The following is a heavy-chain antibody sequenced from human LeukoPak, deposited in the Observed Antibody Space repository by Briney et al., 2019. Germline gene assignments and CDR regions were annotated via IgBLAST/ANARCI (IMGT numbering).Heavy chain of an antibody. CDR2: ISSSSSYI. J-gene: IGHJ4*02. D-gene: IGHD2-21*02. V-gene: IGHV3-21*01. Sequence: GGSLRLSCAASGFTFSSYSMDWVRQAPGKGLEWVSSISSSSSYIYYADSVKGRFTISRDNAKNSLYLQMNSLRAEDTAVYYCARDNEIXGDYDSNLXXPLDYWGQGTLVTVSS. CDR3: ARDNEIXGDYDSNLXXPLDY. CDR1: GFTFSSYS.